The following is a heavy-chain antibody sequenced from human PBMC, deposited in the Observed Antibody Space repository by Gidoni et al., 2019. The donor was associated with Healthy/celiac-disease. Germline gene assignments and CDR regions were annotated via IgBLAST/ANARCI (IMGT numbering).Heavy chain of an antibody. CDR1: GYTFTSYG. V-gene: IGHV1-18*01. Sequence: QVQLVQSGAEVKKPGASVKVSCKASGYTFTSYGISWVRQAPGQGLEWMGWISAYNGNTNYAQKLQGRVTMTTDTSTSTAYMELRSLRSDDTAVYYCARDQARIAAAGTPSYYYYGMDVWGQGTTVTVSS. D-gene: IGHD6-13*01. CDR2: ISAYNGNT. J-gene: IGHJ6*02. CDR3: ARDQARIAAAGTPSYYYYGMDV.